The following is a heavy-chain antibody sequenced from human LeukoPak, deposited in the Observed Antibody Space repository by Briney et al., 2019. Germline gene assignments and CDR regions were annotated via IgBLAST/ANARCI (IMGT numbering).Heavy chain of an antibody. CDR2: IWYDGSNK. CDR1: GFTFSSYG. Sequence: PGRSLRLSCAASGFTFSSYGMHWVRQAPGKGLEWVAVIWYDGSNKYYADSVKGRFTISRDNSKNTLYLQMNSLRAEDTAVYYCARDDGGNSRYFDCWGQGTLVTVSS. CDR3: ARDDGGNSRYFDC. V-gene: IGHV3-33*01. D-gene: IGHD4-23*01. J-gene: IGHJ4*02.